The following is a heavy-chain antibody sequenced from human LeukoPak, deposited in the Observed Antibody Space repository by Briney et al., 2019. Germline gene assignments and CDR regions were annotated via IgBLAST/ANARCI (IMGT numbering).Heavy chain of an antibody. CDR2: IYTSGST. D-gene: IGHD1-26*01. CDR3: ARDTYSGSTGGFDY. CDR1: GGSISSGSYY. V-gene: IGHV4-61*02. Sequence: SETLSLTCTVSGGSISSGSYYWSWIRQPAGKGLEWIGRIYTSGSTYYNPSLKSRVTISVDTSKNQFSLKLSSVTAADTAVYYCARDTYSGSTGGFDYWGQGTLVTVSS. J-gene: IGHJ4*02.